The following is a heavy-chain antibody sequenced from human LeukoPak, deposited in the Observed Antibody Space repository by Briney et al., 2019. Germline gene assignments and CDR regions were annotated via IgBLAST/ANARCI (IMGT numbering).Heavy chain of an antibody. CDR2: ISSSSSYI. CDR1: GFTFSRYS. Sequence: GGSLRLSCAGSGFTFSRYSMNWFRQAPGKGLERVSSISSSSSYIFYADSVKGRFTISRDNANNSLYLQMSSLRAEDTAVSYCARDAQWLVPEGYYFYMDVWGKGTTVTVSS. J-gene: IGHJ6*03. V-gene: IGHV3-21*01. CDR3: ARDAQWLVPEGYYFYMDV. D-gene: IGHD6-19*01.